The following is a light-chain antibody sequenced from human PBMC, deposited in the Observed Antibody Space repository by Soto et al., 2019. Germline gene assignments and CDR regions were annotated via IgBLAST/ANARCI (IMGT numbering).Light chain of an antibody. Sequence: DIQMTQSPSTLSASVGDRVTITCRASQTINSWLAWYQQKPGKAPKLLIYKASNLESGVPSRFSGSASGTXXXXXIXXXXXDDRATYYCQQYNDYSGTFGQGTKLDIK. V-gene: IGKV1-5*03. CDR3: QQYNDYSGT. CDR2: KAS. J-gene: IGKJ2*02. CDR1: QTINSW.